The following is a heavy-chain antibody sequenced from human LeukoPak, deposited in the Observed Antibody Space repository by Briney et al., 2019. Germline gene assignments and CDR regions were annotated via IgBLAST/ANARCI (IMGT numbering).Heavy chain of an antibody. D-gene: IGHD2-21*02. J-gene: IGHJ4*02. Sequence: AGGSLRLSCAGSGFTFSNAWMSWVRQAPGKGLEWVGRIKSKTDGGAVHYAASVKGRFTISRDDSENTLYLQMNSLKTEDTAVYYCTTSNIVVVTTTYFDHWGQGTPVTVSS. CDR3: TTSNIVVVTTTYFDH. CDR1: GFTFSNAW. CDR2: IKSKTDGGAV. V-gene: IGHV3-15*01.